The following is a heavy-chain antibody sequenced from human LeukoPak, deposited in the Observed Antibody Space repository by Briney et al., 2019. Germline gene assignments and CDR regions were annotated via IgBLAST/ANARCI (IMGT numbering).Heavy chain of an antibody. D-gene: IGHD5-18*01. CDR1: EFTFSRFE. CDR2: ITSISSST. CDR3: AREGYSYGQRYFDY. J-gene: IGHJ4*02. V-gene: IGHV3-48*03. Sequence: GGSLRLSCTASEFTFSRFEMSWVRQAPGKGLEWVSYITSISSSTYYADFVKGRFTVSRDNAKNSLYLQMNSLRAEDTAVYYCAREGYSYGQRYFDYWGQGTLVTVSS.